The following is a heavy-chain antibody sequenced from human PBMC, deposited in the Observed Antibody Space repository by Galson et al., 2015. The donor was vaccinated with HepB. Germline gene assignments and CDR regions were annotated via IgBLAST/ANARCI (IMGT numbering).Heavy chain of an antibody. CDR2: IYYDGSDK. CDR1: GFHFGSYG. V-gene: IGHV3-33*01. D-gene: IGHD1-1*01. CDR3: ARDSTGKTRLDP. J-gene: IGHJ5*02. Sequence: SLRLSCAASGFHFGSYGMHWVRQAPGEGLEWVALIYYDGSDKYYADSVTGRFTISRDTSRNTLYLQTNSLRAEDTALYYCARDSTGKTRLDPWGQGTLVTVSS.